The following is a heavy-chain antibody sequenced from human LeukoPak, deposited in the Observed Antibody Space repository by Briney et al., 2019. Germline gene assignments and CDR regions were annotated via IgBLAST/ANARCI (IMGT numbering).Heavy chain of an antibody. D-gene: IGHD3-22*01. V-gene: IGHV3-74*01. Sequence: GGSLRLSCAASGFTFSSHWMHWVRQAPGKGLVWVSRINSDGSSISYADSVKGRFTISRDNAKNTLYLQMNSLRAEDTAVYYCAKSSYYDSSGYYREYYFDYWGQGTLVTVSS. J-gene: IGHJ4*02. CDR2: INSDGSSI. CDR1: GFTFSSHW. CDR3: AKSSYYDSSGYYREYYFDY.